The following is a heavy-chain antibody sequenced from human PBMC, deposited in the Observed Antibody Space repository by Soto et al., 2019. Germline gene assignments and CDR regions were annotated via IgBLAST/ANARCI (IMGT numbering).Heavy chain of an antibody. CDR2: ISYDGSNK. V-gene: IGHV3-30-3*01. CDR3: ATRGIAAAGTGFGY. J-gene: IGHJ4*02. D-gene: IGHD6-13*01. CDR1: GFTFSSYA. Sequence: QVQLVESGGGVVQPGRSLRLSCAASGFTFSSYAMHWVRQAPGKGLEWVAVISYDGSNKYYADSVKGRFTISRDNXXNTLYLQMSSLRAEDTAVYYCATRGIAAAGTGFGYWGQGTLVTVSS.